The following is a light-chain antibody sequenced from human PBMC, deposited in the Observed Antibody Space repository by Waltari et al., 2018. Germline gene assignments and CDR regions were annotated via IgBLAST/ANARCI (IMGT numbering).Light chain of an antibody. V-gene: IGKV4-1*01. CDR1: QSLLYSSNNKNS. CDR2: WAA. J-gene: IGKJ1*01. Sequence: DIVMTQSPDSLAVSLGERATINCKSSQSLLYSSNNKNSLTWYQQKPGQPPKLLLYWAATRGSGVPDRFSGSGSGTDFTLTISSLQAEDGAVYYCQQYYTTPLTFGQGTKVEIK. CDR3: QQYYTTPLT.